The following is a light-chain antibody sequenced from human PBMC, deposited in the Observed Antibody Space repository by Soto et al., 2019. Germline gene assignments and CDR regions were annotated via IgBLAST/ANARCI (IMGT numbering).Light chain of an antibody. Sequence: DIPMTQSPSSVSASVGDRVTITCRATQGIASRLAWYQQKPGKAPTLLIYTASSLESGVPSRFSGSGSGTDFTLTISSLQPEDSATYYCQQANSFPLTFGGGTKVEIK. V-gene: IGKV1-12*01. J-gene: IGKJ4*01. CDR2: TAS. CDR3: QQANSFPLT. CDR1: QGIASR.